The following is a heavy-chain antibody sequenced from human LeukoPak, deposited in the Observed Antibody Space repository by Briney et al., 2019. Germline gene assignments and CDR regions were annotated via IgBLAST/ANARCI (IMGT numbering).Heavy chain of an antibody. Sequence: PSETLSLTCAVSGVSISSGGYSWSWLRQPPGKGLEWIGYIYHSGSTYYNPSLKSRVTISVDRSKNQFSLKLSSVTAADTAVYYCARAGLAAADTYYFDYWGQGTLVTVSS. CDR3: ARAGLAAADTYYFDY. CDR1: GVSISSGGYS. J-gene: IGHJ4*02. V-gene: IGHV4-30-2*01. D-gene: IGHD6-13*01. CDR2: IYHSGST.